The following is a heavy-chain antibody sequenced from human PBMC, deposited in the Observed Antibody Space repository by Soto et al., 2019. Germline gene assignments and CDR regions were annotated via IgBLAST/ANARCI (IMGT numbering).Heavy chain of an antibody. J-gene: IGHJ4*02. CDR2: IYYSGST. CDR1: GGSISSSSYY. Sequence: SETLSLTCTVSGGSISSSSYYWGWIRQPPGKGLEWIGSIYYSGSTYYNPSLKSRVTISVDTSKNQFSLKLSSGTAADTAVYYCARQKDFDYWGQGTLVTVSS. CDR3: ARQKDFDY. V-gene: IGHV4-39*01.